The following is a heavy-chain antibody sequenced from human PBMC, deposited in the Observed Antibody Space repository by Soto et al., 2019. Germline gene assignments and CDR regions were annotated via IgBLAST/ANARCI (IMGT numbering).Heavy chain of an antibody. V-gene: IGHV1-69*01. D-gene: IGHD1-26*01. CDR2: IIPIFGTA. CDR1: GRTFSSYT. Sequence: SGKGSCEATGRTFSSYTISWVRQAPGQGLEWMGGIIPIFGTANYAQKFQGRVTITADESTSTAYMELSSLRSEDTAVYYCAMEMYGSCLYSCGQGTLVPVYS. J-gene: IGHJ4*02. CDR3: AMEMYGSCLYS.